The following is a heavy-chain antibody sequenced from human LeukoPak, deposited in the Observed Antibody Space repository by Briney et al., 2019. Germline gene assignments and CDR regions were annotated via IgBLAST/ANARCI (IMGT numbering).Heavy chain of an antibody. V-gene: IGHV3-7*01. Sequence: HPGGSLRLSCAASGFTSSGYWMTWVRQAPGKGLEWVANIKQDGSEKYYVDSVKGRFTISRDNAKNSLYLQMNSLRVEDTAVYYCARGEGSGSYWVLSYHGVDVWGQGTTVTVSS. CDR3: ARGEGSGSYWVLSYHGVDV. CDR2: IKQDGSEK. D-gene: IGHD3-10*01. CDR1: GFTSSGYW. J-gene: IGHJ6*02.